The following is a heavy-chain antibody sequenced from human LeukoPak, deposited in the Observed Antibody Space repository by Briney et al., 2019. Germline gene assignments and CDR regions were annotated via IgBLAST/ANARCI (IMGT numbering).Heavy chain of an antibody. V-gene: IGHV3-11*01. CDR1: GFTFSDSY. J-gene: IGHJ4*02. Sequence: PGGSLRLSCAASGFTFSDSYMSWIRQAPGKGLEWLSYISSSGGSTYHAVSVKGRFTISRDNANNSLYLQMNSLRADDTAIYYCATGKRRYSNWGQGTLVTVSS. CDR3: ATGKRRYSN. D-gene: IGHD3-9*01. CDR2: ISSSGGST.